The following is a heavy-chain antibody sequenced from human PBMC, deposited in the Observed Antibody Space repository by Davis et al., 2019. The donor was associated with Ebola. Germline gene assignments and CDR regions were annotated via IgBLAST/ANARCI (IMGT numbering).Heavy chain of an antibody. CDR3: ARGPSTGNSFTY. CDR1: GFTFSSYW. Sequence: GESLKISCAASGFTFSSYWMHWVRQAPGKGLVYVSRINGDGSSTAYADSVKGRFTISRDNAKNTLYLQMNGLRAEDTAFYYCARGPSTGNSFTYWGQGTLVTVSS. D-gene: IGHD4-23*01. V-gene: IGHV3-74*01. CDR2: INGDGSST. J-gene: IGHJ4*02.